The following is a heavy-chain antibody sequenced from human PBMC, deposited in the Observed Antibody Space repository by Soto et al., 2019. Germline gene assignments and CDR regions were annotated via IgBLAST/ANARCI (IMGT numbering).Heavy chain of an antibody. J-gene: IGHJ4*02. CDR3: AKVNSIVGDGDHDY. Sequence: EVQLLESGGGLVQPGGSLRLSCTASGFTFTTYAMSWVRQPPGKGLEWVSGISSSGDIPYYADSVKGRFTISRDQSKKTVYLQMNSLRAEDTALYYCAKVNSIVGDGDHDYWGQGTLVSVSS. CDR2: ISSSGDIP. D-gene: IGHD4-17*01. V-gene: IGHV3-23*01. CDR1: GFTFTTYA.